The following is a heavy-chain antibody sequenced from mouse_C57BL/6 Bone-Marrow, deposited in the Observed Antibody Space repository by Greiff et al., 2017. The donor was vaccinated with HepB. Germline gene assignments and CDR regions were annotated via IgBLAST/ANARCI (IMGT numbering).Heavy chain of an antibody. J-gene: IGHJ1*03. CDR3: AGNWDYDGNWYFDV. CDR2: IWTGGGT. D-gene: IGHD2-4*01. CDR1: GFSLTSYA. V-gene: IGHV2-9-1*01. Sequence: VKLVESGPGLVAPSQSLSITCTVSGFSLTSYAISWVRQPPGKGLEWLGVIWTGGGTNYNSALKSRLSISKDNSKSQVFLKMNSLQTDDTARYYFAGNWDYDGNWYFDVWGTGTTVTVSS.